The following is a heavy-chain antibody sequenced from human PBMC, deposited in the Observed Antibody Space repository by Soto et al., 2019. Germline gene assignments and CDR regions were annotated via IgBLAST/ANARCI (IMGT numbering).Heavy chain of an antibody. CDR1: GFTFSSYG. V-gene: IGHV3-33*01. CDR2: IWYDGSNK. Sequence: GGSLRLSCAASGFTFSSYGMHWVRQAPGKGLEWVAVIWYDGSNKYYADSVKGRFTISRDNSKNTLYLQMNSLRAEDTAVYYCASSVSYYYYYMDVWGKGTTVTVSS. CDR3: ASSVSYYYYYMDV. J-gene: IGHJ6*03. D-gene: IGHD6-19*01.